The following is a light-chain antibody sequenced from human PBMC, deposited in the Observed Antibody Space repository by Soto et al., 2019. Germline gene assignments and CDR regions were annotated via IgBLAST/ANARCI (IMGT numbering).Light chain of an antibody. CDR2: GAS. Sequence: EIVMTQSPATLSVSPGERATLSCRASQSVSSNLDWYQQKPGQAPRLLIYGASTRATGVPARFSGNGSGTEFTLTISSLQSEDLALYYCHQYNDWPPLTVGGGTKVEI. CDR3: HQYNDWPPLT. CDR1: QSVSSN. J-gene: IGKJ4*01. V-gene: IGKV3-15*01.